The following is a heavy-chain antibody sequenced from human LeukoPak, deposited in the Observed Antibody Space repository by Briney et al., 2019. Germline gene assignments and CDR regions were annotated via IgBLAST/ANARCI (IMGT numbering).Heavy chain of an antibody. Sequence: GGSLRLSCAASGFTFSSFAMHWVRQAPGKGLEWVSTISGGGGSTYYADSVKGRFTISRDNSKNTLYLQVNSLRAEDTAVYYCAKGGKWDVTPFDYWGQGTLVTVSS. V-gene: IGHV3-23*01. CDR2: ISGGGGST. J-gene: IGHJ4*02. CDR1: GFTFSSFA. CDR3: AKGGKWDVTPFDY. D-gene: IGHD1-26*01.